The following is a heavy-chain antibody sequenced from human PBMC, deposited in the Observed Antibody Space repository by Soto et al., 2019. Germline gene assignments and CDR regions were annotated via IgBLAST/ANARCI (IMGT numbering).Heavy chain of an antibody. CDR3: AKDLGSGKPYYYYAMDV. Sequence: SLRLSCAASGFIFSRYGMHWVRQAPGKGLEWEAVISYDGSNKYYAESVKGRLIISRDKSENTLYLQMNSLRAEDTAVYYCAKDLGSGKPYYYYAMDVRGQGTTVTVSS. CDR1: GFIFSRYG. D-gene: IGHD3-10*01. CDR2: ISYDGSNK. J-gene: IGHJ6*02. V-gene: IGHV3-30*18.